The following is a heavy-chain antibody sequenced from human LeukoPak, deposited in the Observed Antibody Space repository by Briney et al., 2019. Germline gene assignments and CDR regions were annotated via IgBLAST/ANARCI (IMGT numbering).Heavy chain of an antibody. Sequence: PGGSLRLPCAASGFTFSSYSMNWVRQAPGKGLEWVSSISSSSSYIYYADSVKGRFTISRDNAKNSLYLQMNSLRAEDTAVYYCARDGNYDSTGGTAYWGQGTLVTVSS. CDR2: ISSSSSYI. D-gene: IGHD3-22*01. CDR1: GFTFSSYS. V-gene: IGHV3-21*01. J-gene: IGHJ4*02. CDR3: ARDGNYDSTGGTAY.